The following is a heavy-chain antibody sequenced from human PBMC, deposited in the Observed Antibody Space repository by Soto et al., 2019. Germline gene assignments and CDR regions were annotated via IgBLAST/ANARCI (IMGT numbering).Heavy chain of an antibody. CDR2: INHSGST. CDR1: GGSFSGYY. Sequence: PSETLSLTCAVYGGSFSGYYWSWIRQPPGKWLEWIGEINHSGSTNYNPSLKSRVTISVDTSKNQFSLKLSSVTAADTAVYYCARGLPGGEWFGEPPYYYYGMDVWGQGTTVTVSS. CDR3: ARGLPGGEWFGEPPYYYYGMDV. J-gene: IGHJ6*02. D-gene: IGHD3-10*01. V-gene: IGHV4-34*01.